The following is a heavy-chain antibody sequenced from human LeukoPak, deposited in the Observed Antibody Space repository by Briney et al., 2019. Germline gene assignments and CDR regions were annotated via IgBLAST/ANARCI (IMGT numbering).Heavy chain of an antibody. J-gene: IGHJ6*02. Sequence: GRSLRLSCTASGFTFGDHAMSWVRQAPGKGLEWVSAISGRGGSTYYADSVKGRFTISRDNSKNTLYLQMNSLRAEDTAVYYCAKDSDYDYSGYDSDYYGMDVWGQGTTVTVSS. CDR3: AKDSDYDYSGYDSDYYGMDV. D-gene: IGHD5-12*01. V-gene: IGHV3-23*01. CDR1: GFTFGDHA. CDR2: ISGRGGST.